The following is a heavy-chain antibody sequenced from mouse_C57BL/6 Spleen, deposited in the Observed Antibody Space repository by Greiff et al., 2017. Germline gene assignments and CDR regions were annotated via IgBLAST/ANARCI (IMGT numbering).Heavy chain of an antibody. Sequence: VKLMESGPGLVAPSQSLSITCTVSGFSLTSYAISWVRQPPGKGLEWLGVIWTGGGTNYNSALKSRLSISKDNSKSQVFLKMNSLQTDDTARYYCARKRGYDYDEGFAYWGQGTLVTVSA. J-gene: IGHJ3*01. V-gene: IGHV2-9-1*01. CDR1: GFSLTSYA. D-gene: IGHD2-4*01. CDR2: IWTGGGT. CDR3: ARKRGYDYDEGFAY.